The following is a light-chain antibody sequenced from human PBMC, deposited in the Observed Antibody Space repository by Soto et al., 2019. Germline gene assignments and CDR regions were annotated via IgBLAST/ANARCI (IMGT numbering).Light chain of an antibody. Sequence: QSVLTQPPSASGTPGQRVPISCSGSSSNIGSNSVYWYQQLPGTAPKLLIYRNNQRPSGVPDRFSGSNSGTSASLAISGLRSEDEANYYCAAWDDSLSGVVFGGGTELTVL. CDR3: AAWDDSLSGVV. CDR2: RNN. V-gene: IGLV1-47*01. CDR1: SSNIGSNS. J-gene: IGLJ3*02.